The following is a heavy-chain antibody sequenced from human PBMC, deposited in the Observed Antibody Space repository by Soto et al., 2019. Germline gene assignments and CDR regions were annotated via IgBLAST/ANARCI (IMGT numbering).Heavy chain of an antibody. Sequence: SETLSLTCTVSGGSISSGGYYWSWIRQHPGKGLEWIGYIYYSGSTYYNPSLKSRVTISVDTSKNQFSLKLSSVTAADTAVYYCARATRGPSSGYSQLDYWGQGTLVTVSS. V-gene: IGHV4-31*03. J-gene: IGHJ4*02. D-gene: IGHD3-22*01. CDR2: IYYSGST. CDR1: GGSISSGGYY. CDR3: ARATRGPSSGYSQLDY.